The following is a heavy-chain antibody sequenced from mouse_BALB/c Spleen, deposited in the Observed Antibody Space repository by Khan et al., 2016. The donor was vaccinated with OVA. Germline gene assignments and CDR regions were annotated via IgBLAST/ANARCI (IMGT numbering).Heavy chain of an antibody. CDR3: TRSGYSAWFAY. CDR1: GFNIKDYY. Sequence: VQLQQSGAELVRPGALVKLSCKASGFNIKDYYMHWVKQRPEQGLEWIGWIDPENGETVYDPKFQDKASITADTSSNTAYLQLSSLPSEDTAVYYCTRSGYSAWFAYWGQGTPVTVSA. J-gene: IGHJ3*01. V-gene: IGHV14-1*02. CDR2: IDPENGET.